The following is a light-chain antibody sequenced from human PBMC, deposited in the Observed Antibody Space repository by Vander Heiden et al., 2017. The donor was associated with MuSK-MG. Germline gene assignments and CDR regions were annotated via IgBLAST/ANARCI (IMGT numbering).Light chain of an antibody. CDR1: QISRSY. Sequence: DIQMTQSPSSLSTSVGDRVTITCRASQISRSYLNWYQQKPGKAPKLLIYAASTLQSGVPSRVSSSGSGTDFTLTISSLQPEDVATYYCQQSYSVPYTFGQGTKLEIK. CDR2: AAS. V-gene: IGKV1-39*01. CDR3: QQSYSVPYT. J-gene: IGKJ2*01.